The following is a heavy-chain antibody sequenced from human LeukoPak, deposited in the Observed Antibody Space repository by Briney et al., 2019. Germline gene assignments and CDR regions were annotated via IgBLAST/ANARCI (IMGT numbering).Heavy chain of an antibody. CDR2: INQDGSQK. D-gene: IGHD5-18*01. CDR3: ATVRTYTNFDY. Sequence: HPGGSLRLSCAASGFTFSGYWMSWVRQAPGKGLEWVANINQDGSQKYYVDSVKGRCTISRDNAKNSLYLQMNSLRAEDTAVYYCATVRTYTNFDYWGQGTLVTVSS. J-gene: IGHJ4*02. CDR1: GFTFSGYW. V-gene: IGHV3-7*05.